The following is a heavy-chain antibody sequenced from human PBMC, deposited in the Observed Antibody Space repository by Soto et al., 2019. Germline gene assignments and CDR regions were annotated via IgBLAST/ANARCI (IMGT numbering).Heavy chain of an antibody. Sequence: GSLRLSCAASGFTFSNAWMSWVRQAPGKGLEWVGRIKSKTDGGTTDYAAPVKGRFTISRDDSKNTLYLQMNSLKTEDTAVYYCTTKFLRYFDWTIDYWGQGTLVTVSS. CDR1: GFTFSNAW. CDR3: TTKFLRYFDWTIDY. CDR2: IKSKTDGGTT. D-gene: IGHD3-9*01. J-gene: IGHJ4*02. V-gene: IGHV3-15*01.